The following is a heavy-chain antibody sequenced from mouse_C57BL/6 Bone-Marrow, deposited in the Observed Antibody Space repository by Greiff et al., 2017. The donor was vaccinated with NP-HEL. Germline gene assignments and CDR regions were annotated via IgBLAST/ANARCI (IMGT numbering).Heavy chain of an antibody. CDR3: ARHGDRYFDV. J-gene: IGHJ1*03. CDR2: ISGGGGNT. V-gene: IGHV5-9*01. Sequence: DVMLVESGGGLVKPGGSLKLSCAASGFTFSSYTMSWVRQTPEKRLEWVATISGGGGNTYYPDSVKGRFTISRDNAKNTLYLQMSSLRSEDTALYYCARHGDRYFDVWGTGTTVTVSS. CDR1: GFTFSSYT.